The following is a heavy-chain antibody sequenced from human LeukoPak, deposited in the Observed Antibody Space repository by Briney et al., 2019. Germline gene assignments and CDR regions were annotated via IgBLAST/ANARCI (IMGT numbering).Heavy chain of an antibody. D-gene: IGHD2-8*01. CDR2: IYYSGST. J-gene: IGHJ4*02. V-gene: IGHV4-30-4*01. CDR3: AREGELMVYAISY. CDR1: GGSISSGDYY. Sequence: SQTLSLTCTVSGGSISSGDYYWSWIRQPPGKGLEWIGYIYYSGSTYYNPSLKSRVTISVDTSKNQFSLKLSSVTAADTAVYYCAREGELMVYAISYWDQGTLVTVSS.